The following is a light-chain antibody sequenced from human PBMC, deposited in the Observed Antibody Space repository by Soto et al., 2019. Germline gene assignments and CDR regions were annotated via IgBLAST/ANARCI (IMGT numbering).Light chain of an antibody. J-gene: IGKJ1*01. CDR1: QSVSGN. Sequence: EIVMTQSPATLSVSPGERATLSCRASQSVSGNLAWYQQKPGQAPRLLIYGAVTRATGFPARFSGSGSGTEFTLTIGCLQSEDFAVYYCQQYNDWPRTFGQGTKVEI. CDR3: QQYNDWPRT. CDR2: GAV. V-gene: IGKV3-15*01.